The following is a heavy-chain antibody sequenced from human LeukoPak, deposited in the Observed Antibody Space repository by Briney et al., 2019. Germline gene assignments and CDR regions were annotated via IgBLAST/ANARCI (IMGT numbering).Heavy chain of an antibody. J-gene: IGHJ4*02. CDR2: IWYVGSNK. CDR1: GFTFSSYG. D-gene: IGHD5-18*01. CDR3: AKDHSYGYEGTDY. V-gene: IGHV3-30*02. Sequence: VGSLRLSCAASGFTFSSYGMHCVRQAPGKGLEWVSFIWYVGSNKYYADSVKGGFTISRDNSKNTLYLQLNSLRAEDTLVYYFAKDHSYGYEGTDYWGQGTLVTVSS.